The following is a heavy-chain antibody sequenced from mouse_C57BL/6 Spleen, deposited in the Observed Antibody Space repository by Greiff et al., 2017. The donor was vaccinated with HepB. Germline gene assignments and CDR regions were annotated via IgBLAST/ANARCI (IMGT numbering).Heavy chain of an antibody. J-gene: IGHJ3*01. Sequence: LVESGAELVRPGASVTLSCKASGYTFTDYEMHWVKQTPVHGLEWIGAIDPETGGTAYNQKFKGKAILTADKSSSTAYMERSSLTSEDSAVYYCTRGGAWGFAYWGPGTLVTVSA. CDR2: IDPETGGT. V-gene: IGHV1-15*01. CDR1: GYTFTDYE. CDR3: TRGGAWGFAY.